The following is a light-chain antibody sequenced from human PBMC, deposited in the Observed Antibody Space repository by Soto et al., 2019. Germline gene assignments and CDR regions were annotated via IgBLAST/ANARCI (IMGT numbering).Light chain of an antibody. Sequence: DIQMTQSPSTLFASVGDRFTITCLASQSVRNWLAWYQQKQGRAPKLLIYDSSTLEPGVPSLFRGSGSGTEFTITINGLQPDDFGTYYCQQYDGYSPQTFGQGTKVDIK. J-gene: IGKJ1*01. CDR1: QSVRNW. V-gene: IGKV1-5*01. CDR3: QQYDGYSPQT. CDR2: DSS.